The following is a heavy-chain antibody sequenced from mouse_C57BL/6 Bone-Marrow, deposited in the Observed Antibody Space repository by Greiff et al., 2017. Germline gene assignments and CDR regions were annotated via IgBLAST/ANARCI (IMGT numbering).Heavy chain of an antibody. CDR1: GFTFSSYG. D-gene: IGHD2-3*01. V-gene: IGHV5-6*01. CDR3: ARRFYDGYYDYFDY. Sequence: EVQLQESGGDLVKPGGSLKLSCAASGFTFSSYGMSWVRPTPDKRLEWVATLSSGGSYTYYPDSVKGRFTISRDNAKNTLYLQMSSLKSEDTAMYYCARRFYDGYYDYFDYWGQGTTLTVSS. CDR2: LSSGGSYT. J-gene: IGHJ2*01.